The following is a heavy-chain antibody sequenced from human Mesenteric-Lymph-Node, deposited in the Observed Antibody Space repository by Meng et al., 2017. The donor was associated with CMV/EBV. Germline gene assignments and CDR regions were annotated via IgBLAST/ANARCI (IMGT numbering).Heavy chain of an antibody. Sequence: SMNWVRQAPGKGLQWVSSISTSSSYIYYADSVKSRFTISRDNAKNSLYLQMNSLRAEDTAVYYCARGERLPHGITMIVVVITTFDYWGQGTLVTVSS. D-gene: IGHD3-22*01. CDR2: ISTSSSYI. CDR1: S. V-gene: IGHV3-21*01. CDR3: ARGERLPHGITMIVVVITTFDY. J-gene: IGHJ4*02.